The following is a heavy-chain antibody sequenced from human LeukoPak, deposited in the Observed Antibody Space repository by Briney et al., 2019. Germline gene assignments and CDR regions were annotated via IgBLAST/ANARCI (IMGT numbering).Heavy chain of an antibody. CDR2: IYHSGST. V-gene: IGHV4-38-2*01. J-gene: IGHJ4*02. CDR1: GYSISSGYD. CDR3: ALNTGPDY. D-gene: IGHD1-1*01. Sequence: SETLSLTCAVSGYSISSGYDWGWIRQPPGKGLEWIGSIYHSGSTYYNPSLKSRVTISVDTSKNQFSLKLSSVTAADTAVYYCALNTGPDYWGQGTLVTVSS.